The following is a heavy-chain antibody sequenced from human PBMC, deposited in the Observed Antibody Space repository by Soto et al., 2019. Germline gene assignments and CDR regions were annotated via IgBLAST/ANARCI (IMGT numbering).Heavy chain of an antibody. CDR2: IYYSGST. J-gene: IGHJ5*02. CDR3: ARQEIAAAPRGWFDP. CDR1: GGSISSSSYY. D-gene: IGHD6-13*01. V-gene: IGHV4-39*01. Sequence: SETLSLTCTVSGGSISSSSYYWGWIRQPPGKGLEWIGSIYYSGSTYYNPSLKSRVTISVDRSKNQFSLKLSSVTAADTAVYYCARQEIAAAPRGWFDPWGQGTLVTVSS.